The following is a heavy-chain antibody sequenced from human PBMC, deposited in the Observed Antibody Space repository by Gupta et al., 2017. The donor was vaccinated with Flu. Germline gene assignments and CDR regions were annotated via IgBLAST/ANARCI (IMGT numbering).Heavy chain of an antibody. CDR1: GDSVSYYY. J-gene: IGHJ3*02. CDR3: ARSLADDACDI. Sequence: QVQLQESGPGLAKPSATLSLTCTVSGDSVSYYYWSWIRQPAGKGLEWIGRSYGSGNTNYNPSLKGRRMMSVDLSKNQSSRKLSSVTAADTAVDVCARSLADDACDIWGQGKGATVSS. V-gene: IGHV4-4*07. CDR2: SYGSGNT. D-gene: IGHD3-16*01.